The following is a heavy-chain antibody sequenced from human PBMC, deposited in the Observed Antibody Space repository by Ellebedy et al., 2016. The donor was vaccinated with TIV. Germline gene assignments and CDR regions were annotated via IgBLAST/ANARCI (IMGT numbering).Heavy chain of an antibody. CDR1: GFTFSSYA. Sequence: PGGSLRLSCAASGFTFSSYAMSWVRRAPGKGLEWVSAISGDGGSPYYEDSVKGRFTISRDNSKNTLYLQMHSLRAEDTALYYCTNSDLYSSDWLFESWGQGSLVTVSS. V-gene: IGHV3-23*01. CDR3: TNSDLYSSDWLFES. J-gene: IGHJ4*02. CDR2: ISGDGGSP. D-gene: IGHD6-19*01.